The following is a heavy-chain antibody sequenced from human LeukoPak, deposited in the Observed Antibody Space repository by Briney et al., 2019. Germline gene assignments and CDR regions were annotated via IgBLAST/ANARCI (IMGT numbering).Heavy chain of an antibody. V-gene: IGHV3-30-3*01. CDR2: ISSDGSSK. D-gene: IGHD3-22*01. CDR3: AREGTTIVVALDY. CDR1: GFTFSSHV. J-gene: IGHJ4*02. Sequence: GRSLRLSCAASGFTFSSHVMHWVRRAPGKGLEWVAVISSDGSSKYYADSVKGRFTISRDNSKNTLYLQMKSLRAEDTAVYYCAREGTTIVVALDYWGQGTLVTVSS.